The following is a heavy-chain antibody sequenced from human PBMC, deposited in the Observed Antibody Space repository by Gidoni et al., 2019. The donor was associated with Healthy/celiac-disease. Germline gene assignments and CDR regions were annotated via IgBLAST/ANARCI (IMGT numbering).Heavy chain of an antibody. CDR1: VDSIGSSSYY. Sequence: LQLQDSGQGLVKLPATLPLPCAVCVDSIGSSSYYWGWIPQPPGKGMEWIGSIYYSGGTYHNPSLKSRVTIFVDTSKNQFSLKLSSATAADTAVYYCARHVGDAVTAFDVWGHGTIVSVSS. D-gene: IGHD3-16*01. CDR2: IYYSGGT. J-gene: IGHJ3*01. V-gene: IGHV4-39*01. CDR3: ARHVGDAVTAFDV.